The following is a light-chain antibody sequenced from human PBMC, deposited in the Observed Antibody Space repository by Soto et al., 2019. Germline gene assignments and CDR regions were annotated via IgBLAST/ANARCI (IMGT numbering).Light chain of an antibody. V-gene: IGKV3-11*01. CDR3: QQRSNWPVT. Sequence: EIVLTQSPDILSLSPGERATLSCRASQSVSSYLAWYQQKPGQAHRLLIYDASNRATGIPARFSGSESGTDFTLTISSLEPEDFAVYYCQQRSNWPVTFGQGTRVEIK. J-gene: IGKJ1*01. CDR2: DAS. CDR1: QSVSSY.